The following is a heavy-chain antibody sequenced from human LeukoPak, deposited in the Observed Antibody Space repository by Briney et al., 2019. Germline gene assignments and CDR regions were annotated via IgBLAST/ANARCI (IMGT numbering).Heavy chain of an antibody. Sequence: PGGSLRLSCAASGFTFSSSGMHWVRQAPGKGLEWVAFIRYDASNKYYADSVKGRFTISRDNSKDTLYLQMNSLRAEDTAVYYCAKDRIASGYYFDDYWGQGNLVTVSS. CDR1: GFTFSSSG. D-gene: IGHD3-22*01. J-gene: IGHJ4*02. V-gene: IGHV3-30*02. CDR3: AKDRIASGYYFDDY. CDR2: IRYDASNK.